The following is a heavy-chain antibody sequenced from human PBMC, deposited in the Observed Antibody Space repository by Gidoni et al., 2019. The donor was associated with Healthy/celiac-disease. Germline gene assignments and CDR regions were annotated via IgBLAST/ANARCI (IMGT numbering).Heavy chain of an antibody. CDR1: GFPFRSYA. V-gene: IGHV3-30-3*01. Sequence: VHLVASGVGVVQPGRSRRLSCAASGFPFRSYAMHWVRQAPGKGLEWVAVISYDGSKKYYADSVKGRVTISRDNSNNTLYLQMNSLRAEDTAVYYCARDSAGTFGGVIHFDYWGQGTLVTVSS. J-gene: IGHJ4*02. CDR3: ARDSAGTFGGVIHFDY. CDR2: ISYDGSKK. D-gene: IGHD3-16*02.